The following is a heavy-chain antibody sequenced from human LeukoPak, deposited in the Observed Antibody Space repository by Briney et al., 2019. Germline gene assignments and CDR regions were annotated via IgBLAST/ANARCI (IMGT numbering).Heavy chain of an antibody. CDR2: IGTAGDT. D-gene: IGHD4-17*01. Sequence: GGSMRLSCAASGFTFSSYDMHRVRQATGNGLEWVSAIGTAGDTSYPGSVKGRFTISRENAKNSLYLQMNSLRAGDTAVYYCARGLDYGDLRGIDYPRDVWAQGTRVTVSS. CDR3: ARGLDYGDLRGIDYPRDV. J-gene: IGHJ6*01. CDR1: GFTFSSYD. V-gene: IGHV3-13*01.